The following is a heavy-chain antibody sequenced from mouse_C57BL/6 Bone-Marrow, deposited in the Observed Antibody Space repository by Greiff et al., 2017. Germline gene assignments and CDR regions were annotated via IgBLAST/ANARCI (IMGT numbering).Heavy chain of an antibody. D-gene: IGHD2-3*01. Sequence: EVQVVESGGDLVKPGGSLKLSCAASGFTFSSYGMSWVRQTPDKRLEWVATISSGGSYTYYPDSVKGRFTIPRDNAKNTLYLQMSSLKSEDTAMYYCARRWLLRTWFAYWGQGTLVTVSA. J-gene: IGHJ3*01. CDR3: ARRWLLRTWFAY. CDR2: ISSGGSYT. CDR1: GFTFSSYG. V-gene: IGHV5-6*01.